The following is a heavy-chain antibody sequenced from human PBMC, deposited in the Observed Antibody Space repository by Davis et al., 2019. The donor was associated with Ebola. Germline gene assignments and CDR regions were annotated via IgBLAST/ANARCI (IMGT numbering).Heavy chain of an antibody. CDR1: GFTFSSYW. J-gene: IGHJ4*02. CDR2: IKQDGSEK. D-gene: IGHD1-26*01. Sequence: GESLKISCAASGFTFSSYWMSWVRQAPGKGLEWVANIKQDGSEKYYVDSVKGRFTISRDNAKNSLHLQMNSLRVEDTAVYYCAREDSGSYWSAWGGFSYWGQGALVTVSS. CDR3: AREDSGSYWSAWGGFSY. V-gene: IGHV3-7*01.